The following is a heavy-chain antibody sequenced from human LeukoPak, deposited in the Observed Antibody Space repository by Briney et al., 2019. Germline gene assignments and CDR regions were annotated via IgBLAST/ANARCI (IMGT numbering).Heavy chain of an antibody. V-gene: IGHV3-33*08. D-gene: IGHD2-21*02. J-gene: IGHJ4*02. CDR3: GRGNFPHCSGDCFDS. CDR2: IWFDGSNT. Sequence: GGSLRLSCTASGFTFGSYGMHWVRQAPGKGLEWVGVIWFDGSNTRYADSVKGRFTIARDDSKNTVYLQMNSLRVEDTAVYYCGRGNFPHCSGDCFDSWGQGTLVTVSS. CDR1: GFTFGSYG.